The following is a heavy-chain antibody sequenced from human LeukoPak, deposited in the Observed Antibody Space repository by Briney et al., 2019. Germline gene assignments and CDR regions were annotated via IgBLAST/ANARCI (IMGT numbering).Heavy chain of an antibody. CDR1: GYTFTSYA. D-gene: IGHD6-13*01. V-gene: IGHV3-30-3*02. Sequence: SCKASGYTFTSYAMHWVRQAPGKGLEWVAVISYDGSNKYYADSVKGRFTISRDNSKNTLYLQMNSLRAEDTAVYYCAKDSSSWWHDAFDIWGQGTMVTVSS. CDR3: AKDSSSWWHDAFDI. J-gene: IGHJ3*02. CDR2: ISYDGSNK.